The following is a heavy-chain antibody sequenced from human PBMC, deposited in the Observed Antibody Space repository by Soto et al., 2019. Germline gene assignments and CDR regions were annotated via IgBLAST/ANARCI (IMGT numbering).Heavy chain of an antibody. V-gene: IGHV5-51*01. CDR1: GYSCTTFW. Sequence: EVQLVQSGAEVKKPGESLKISCKGSGYSCTTFWIGWVRQMPGKGLEWMGVISPGDSETRYSPSFQGQVTISADKSISTAYLQWKSLTASDAAMYFCARNGRSAYDMDVWGQGTAVTVSS. D-gene: IGHD1-1*01. J-gene: IGHJ6*02. CDR3: ARNGRSAYDMDV. CDR2: ISPGDSET.